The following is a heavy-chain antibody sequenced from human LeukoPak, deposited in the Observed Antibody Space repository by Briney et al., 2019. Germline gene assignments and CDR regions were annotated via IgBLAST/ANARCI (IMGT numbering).Heavy chain of an antibody. D-gene: IGHD6-6*01. Sequence: SETLSLTCTVSGGSMSGFYWSWIRQPPGKGLEWIGYIYYSGSTNYNPSLQIRVTISVDTSKNQFSLKLSSVSAADTAVYYCATNAARPWGIFDYWGQGTLVTVSS. J-gene: IGHJ4*02. CDR1: GGSMSGFY. CDR3: ATNAARPWGIFDY. CDR2: IYYSGST. V-gene: IGHV4-59*01.